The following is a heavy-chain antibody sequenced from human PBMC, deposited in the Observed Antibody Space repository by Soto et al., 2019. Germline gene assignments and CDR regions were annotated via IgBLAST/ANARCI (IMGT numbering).Heavy chain of an antibody. CDR2: IIRFFGTA. CDR3: AKSAPMDAGDKYYYDF. J-gene: IGHJ4*02. V-gene: IGHV1-69*13. Sequence: GASVKVSCKASGGTFSTFGISWVRQAPGQGLGWMGGIIRFFGTARYSQKFEDRITITADESTNTVYMDLRSLTSEDTAIYYCAKSAPMDAGDKYYYDFWGQGALVTVSS. D-gene: IGHD4-17*01. CDR1: GGTFSTFG.